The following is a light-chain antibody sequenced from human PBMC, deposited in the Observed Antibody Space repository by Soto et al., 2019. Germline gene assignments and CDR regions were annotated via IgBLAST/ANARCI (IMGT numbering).Light chain of an antibody. CDR3: CSYAGSSTYV. Sequence: QSALTQPASVSGSPGQWITISCTGTSSDVGSYNLVSWYQQHPGKAPKLMIYEVSKRPSGVSNRFSGSKSGNTASLTISGLQDEDEADYYCCSYAGSSTYVFGTGTKVTVL. J-gene: IGLJ1*01. V-gene: IGLV2-23*02. CDR1: SSDVGSYNL. CDR2: EVS.